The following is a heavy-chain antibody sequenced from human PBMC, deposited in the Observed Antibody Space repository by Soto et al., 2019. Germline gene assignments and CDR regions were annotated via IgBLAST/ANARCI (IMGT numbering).Heavy chain of an antibody. J-gene: IGHJ5*02. Sequence: GGSLRLSCAASGFTLSSYAMSWVRQAPGKGLEWVSAISGSGGSTYYADSVKGRFTISRDNSKNTLYLQMNSLRAEDTAVYYCAKDRRAWGDSWFDPWGQGTLVTVSS. CDR1: GFTLSSYA. CDR2: ISGSGGST. V-gene: IGHV3-23*01. D-gene: IGHD7-27*01. CDR3: AKDRRAWGDSWFDP.